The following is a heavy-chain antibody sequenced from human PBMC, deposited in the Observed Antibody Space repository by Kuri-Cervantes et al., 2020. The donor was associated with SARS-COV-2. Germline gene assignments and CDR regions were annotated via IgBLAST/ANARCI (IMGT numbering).Heavy chain of an antibody. J-gene: IGHJ3*02. CDR3: ARRGAGSSSAAFDI. CDR2: IYYSGST. D-gene: IGHD6-6*01. Sequence: SETLSLTCTVSGGSISSGDYNWSWIRQSPGRGLEWIGYIYYSGSTYYNPSLKSRVTISLDTSKNQFSLKLSSVTAADTAVYYCARRGAGSSSAAFDIWGLGTMVTVSS. CDR1: GGSISSGDYN. V-gene: IGHV4-30-4*08.